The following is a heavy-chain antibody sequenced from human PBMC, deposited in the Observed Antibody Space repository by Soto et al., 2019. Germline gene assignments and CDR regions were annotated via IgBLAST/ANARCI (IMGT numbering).Heavy chain of an antibody. D-gene: IGHD1-26*01. CDR3: ARRGSGSDYDY. CDR2: ISGSGDST. Sequence: EVQLLESGGGLVQPGGSLRLSCAASGFTFSSYAMSWVRQAPGKGMEWVSVISGSGDSTYYADSVKGRFTISRDNSKNTLYLQMNSLRAEYTVVYYCARRGSGSDYDYWGQGTLVTVSS. V-gene: IGHV3-23*01. J-gene: IGHJ4*02. CDR1: GFTFSSYA.